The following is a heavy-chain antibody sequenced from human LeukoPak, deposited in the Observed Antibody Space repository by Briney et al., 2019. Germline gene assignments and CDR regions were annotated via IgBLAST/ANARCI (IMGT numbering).Heavy chain of an antibody. CDR2: INPNSGGT. D-gene: IGHD3-9*01. Sequence: ASVKVSCKASGYTFTSYDINWVRQATGQGLEWMGRINPNSGGTNYAQKFQGRVTMTRDTSISTAYMELSRLRSDDTAVYYCARGTDILTGYTYWGQGTLVTVSS. V-gene: IGHV1-2*06. CDR1: GYTFTSYD. J-gene: IGHJ4*02. CDR3: ARGTDILTGYTY.